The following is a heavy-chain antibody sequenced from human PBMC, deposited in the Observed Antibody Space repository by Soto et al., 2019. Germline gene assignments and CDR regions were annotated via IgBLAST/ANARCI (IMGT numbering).Heavy chain of an antibody. CDR1: GGSISGYY. J-gene: IGHJ6*02. D-gene: IGHD2-21*02. CDR3: TRDGDGRMTTNPYYYYGMDV. V-gene: IGHV4-59*01. Sequence: SETMSLTCTVSGGSISGYYWSWIRQPPGKGLEWIGNVYYSGGAKYNPSVKRRVSISVDTSKNQFSLNLSSVTAADTAAYYCTRDGDGRMTTNPYYYYGMDVWGPGITVTVSS. CDR2: VYYSGGA.